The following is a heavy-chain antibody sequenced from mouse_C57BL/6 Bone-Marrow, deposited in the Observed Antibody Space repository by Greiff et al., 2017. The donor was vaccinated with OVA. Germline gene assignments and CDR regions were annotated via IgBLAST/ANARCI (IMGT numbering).Heavy chain of an antibody. J-gene: IGHJ3*01. V-gene: IGHV14-3*01. CDR2: IDPANGNT. D-gene: IGHD1-1*01. CDR1: GFNITNTY. Sequence: EVQLQESVAELVRPGASVKLSCTASGFNITNTYMHWVKQRPEQGLEWIGRIDPANGNTKYAPKFQGKATITADTSSNTAYLQLSRLTTEDTAVYYCAGGELRRCWFAYWGQGTLVTVAA. CDR3: AGGELRRCWFAY.